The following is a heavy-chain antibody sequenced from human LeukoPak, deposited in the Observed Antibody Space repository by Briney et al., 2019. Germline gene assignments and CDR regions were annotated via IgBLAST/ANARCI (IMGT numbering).Heavy chain of an antibody. CDR1: GFTVSSNS. D-gene: IGHD2-8*01. V-gene: IGHV3-53*01. J-gene: IGHJ5*02. CDR3: ARDLIDQNWFDP. CDR2: IYSDNT. Sequence: TGGSLRLSCTVSGFTVSSNSMSWVRQAPGKGLEWVSFIYSDNTHYSDSVKGRFTISRDNSKNTLYLQMNSLRAEDTAVYYCARDLIDQNWFDPWGQGTLVTVSS.